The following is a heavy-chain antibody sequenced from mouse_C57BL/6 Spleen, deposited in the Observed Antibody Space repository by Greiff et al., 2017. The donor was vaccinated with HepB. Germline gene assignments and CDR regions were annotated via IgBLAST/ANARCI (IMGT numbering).Heavy chain of an antibody. CDR2: IDPNSGGT. CDR1: GYTFTSYW. J-gene: IGHJ4*01. Sequence: VQLQQPGAELVKPGASVKLSCKASGYTFTSYWMHWVKQRPGRGLEWIGRIDPNSGGTKYNEKFKSKATLTVDKPSSTAYMQLSSLTSEDSAVYDCARYSVVEYYYAMDDWGQGTSVTVSS. V-gene: IGHV1-72*01. CDR3: ARYSVVEYYYAMDD. D-gene: IGHD1-1*01.